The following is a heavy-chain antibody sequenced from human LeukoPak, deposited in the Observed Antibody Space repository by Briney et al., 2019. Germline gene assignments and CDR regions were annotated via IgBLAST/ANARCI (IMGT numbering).Heavy chain of an antibody. CDR1: GGSISSGDYY. V-gene: IGHV4-30-4*01. CDR2: IYYSGST. J-gene: IGHJ4*02. D-gene: IGHD3-16*01. CDR3: ARATIGGDYFDY. Sequence: SETLSLTCTVSGGSISSGDYYWSWIRQPPGKGLEWIGYIYYSGSTYYNPSLMSRVTISVDTSKNQFSLKLSSVTAADTAVYYCARATIGGDYFDYWGQGTLVTVSS.